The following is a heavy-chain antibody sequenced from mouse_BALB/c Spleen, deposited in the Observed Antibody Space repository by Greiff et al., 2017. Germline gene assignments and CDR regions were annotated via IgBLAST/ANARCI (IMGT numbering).Heavy chain of an antibody. Sequence: EVQLVESGGGLVQPGGSRKLSCAASGFTFSSFGMHWVRQAPEKGLEWVAYISSGSSTIYYADTVKGRFTISRDNPKNTLFLQMTSLRSEDTAMYYCARVDRYDPWFAYWGQGTLVTVSA. CDR3: ARVDRYDPWFAY. CDR1: GFTFSSFG. D-gene: IGHD2-14*01. J-gene: IGHJ3*01. CDR2: ISSGSSTI. V-gene: IGHV5-17*02.